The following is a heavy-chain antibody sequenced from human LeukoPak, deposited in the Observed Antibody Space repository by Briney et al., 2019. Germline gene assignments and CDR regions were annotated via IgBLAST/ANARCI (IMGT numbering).Heavy chain of an antibody. Sequence: GESLKISCKGSGYTFTSYWIGWVRQMPGKGVEWMGVIYPGDSDTRYSPSFPGQVTMSVDKSISTAYVQWTSLKASDTAMYYCARGGRLSSDGSWTWFDPWGQGTLVTVSS. CDR1: GYTFTSYW. CDR3: ARGGRLSSDGSWTWFDP. V-gene: IGHV5-51*01. CDR2: IYPGDSDT. D-gene: IGHD2-15*01. J-gene: IGHJ5*02.